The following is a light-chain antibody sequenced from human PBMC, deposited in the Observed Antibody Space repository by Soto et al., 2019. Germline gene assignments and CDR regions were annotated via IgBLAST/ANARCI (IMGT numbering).Light chain of an antibody. V-gene: IGLV2-23*01. CDR1: SSDVGNYNL. CDR2: EGS. Sequence: QSALTQPASVSGSPGQSITISCTGTSSDVGNYNLVSWYQHHPGKAPKFMLYEGSKRPSGVSSRFSGSKSGSTASLTISGLQPEDEADYYCCSYAGSFTWVFGGGTKLTVL. J-gene: IGLJ3*02. CDR3: CSYAGSFTWV.